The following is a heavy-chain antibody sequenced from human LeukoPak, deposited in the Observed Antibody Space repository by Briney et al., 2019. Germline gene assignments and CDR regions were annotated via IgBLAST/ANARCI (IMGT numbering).Heavy chain of an antibody. V-gene: IGHV3-30*03. CDR2: ISYDGSNK. D-gene: IGHD3-10*01. J-gene: IGHJ4*02. CDR1: GFTFSSYG. CDR3: AGVPDNYYGSGSYYRPLRY. Sequence: GGSLRLSCAASGFTFSSYGMHWVRQAPGKGLEWVAVISYDGSNKYYADSVKGRFTISRDNSKNTLYLQMNSLRAEDTAVYYCAGVPDNYYGSGSYYRPLRYWGQGTLVTVSS.